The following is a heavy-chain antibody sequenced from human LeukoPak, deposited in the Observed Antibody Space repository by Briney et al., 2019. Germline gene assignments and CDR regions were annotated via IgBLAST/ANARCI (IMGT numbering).Heavy chain of an antibody. J-gene: IGHJ4*02. CDR1: GGSISSSSYY. CDR3: ASWDTGYSSRALDY. Sequence: PSETLSLTCTVSGGSISSSSYYWGWIRQPPGKGLEWIGSIYYSGSTYYNPSLKSRVTISVDTSKNQFSLKLSSVTAADTAVYYCASWDTGYSSRALDYWGQGTLVTVSS. V-gene: IGHV4-39*07. D-gene: IGHD6-13*01. CDR2: IYYSGST.